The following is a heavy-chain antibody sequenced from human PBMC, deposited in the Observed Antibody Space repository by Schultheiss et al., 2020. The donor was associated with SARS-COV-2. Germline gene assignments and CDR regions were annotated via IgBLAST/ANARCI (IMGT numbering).Heavy chain of an antibody. J-gene: IGHJ6*02. CDR1: GFTVSSNY. CDR3: ARGEPRITIFGVVRLPGGMDV. CDR2: IYSGGST. D-gene: IGHD3-3*01. V-gene: IGHV3-53*01. Sequence: GGSLRLSCAASGFTVSSNYMSWVRQAPGKGLEWVSVIYSGGSTYYADSVKGRFTISRDNSKNTLYLQMNSLRAEDTAVYYCARGEPRITIFGVVRLPGGMDVWGQGTTVTVSS.